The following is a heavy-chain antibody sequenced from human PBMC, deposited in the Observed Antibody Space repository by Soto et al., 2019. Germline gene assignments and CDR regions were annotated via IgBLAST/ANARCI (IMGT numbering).Heavy chain of an antibody. D-gene: IGHD6-19*01. CDR1: GYTFTSYG. V-gene: IGHV1-18*01. CDR3: ARVRGRYSSGWYSS. J-gene: IGHJ4*02. Sequence: GASVKVSCKASGYTFTSYGISWVRQAPGQGLEWMGWISAYNGNTNYAQKLQGRVTMTTDTSTSTAYMELRSLRSDDTAVYYCARVRGRYSSGWYSSWGQGTLVTVSS. CDR2: ISAYNGNT.